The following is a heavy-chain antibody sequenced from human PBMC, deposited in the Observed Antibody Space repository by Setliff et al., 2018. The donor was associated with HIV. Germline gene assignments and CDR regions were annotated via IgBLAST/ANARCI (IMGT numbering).Heavy chain of an antibody. Sequence: SETLSLTCIVSGGSISSYYWSWIRQPAGKGLEWIGHIDTSGSTNYNPSLKSRVTISVDTSKSQFSLNVNSVTAADTAVYYCATSSSWSTFDYWGQGTLVTVSS. CDR3: ATSSSWSTFDY. V-gene: IGHV4-4*07. D-gene: IGHD6-19*01. CDR2: IDTSGST. CDR1: GGSISSYY. J-gene: IGHJ4*02.